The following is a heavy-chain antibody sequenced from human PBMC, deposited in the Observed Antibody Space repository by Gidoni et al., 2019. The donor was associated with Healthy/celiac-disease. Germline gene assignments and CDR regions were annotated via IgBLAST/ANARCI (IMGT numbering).Heavy chain of an antibody. Sequence: QLQLQESGPGLVKPSETLSLTCTVSGGSISSSSYYWGWIRQPPGKGLEWIGSIYYSGSTYYNPSLKSRVTISVDTSKNQFSLKLSSVTAADTAVYYCARPPTYYYGSGRSGYWGQGTLVTVSS. CDR3: ARPPTYYYGSGRSGY. CDR1: GGSISSSSYY. D-gene: IGHD3-10*01. J-gene: IGHJ4*02. V-gene: IGHV4-39*01. CDR2: IYYSGST.